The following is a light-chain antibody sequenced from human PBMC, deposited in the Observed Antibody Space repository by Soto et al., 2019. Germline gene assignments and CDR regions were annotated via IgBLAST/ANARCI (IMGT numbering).Light chain of an antibody. CDR3: LQESNYPLT. J-gene: IGKJ4*01. CDR1: QGVRDD. CDR2: SAS. V-gene: IGKV1-6*01. Sequence: IKVNQSPSSLSASDGDRVTITCRASQGVRDDVGWYQQKPGKAPKLLIYSASTLQSGVPSRFSGSGSGTDFTLTISGLQPEDYATYYCLQESNYPLTFGGGTKVAIK.